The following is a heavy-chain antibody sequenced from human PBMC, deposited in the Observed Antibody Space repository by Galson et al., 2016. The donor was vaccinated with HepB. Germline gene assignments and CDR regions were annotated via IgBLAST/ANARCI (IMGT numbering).Heavy chain of an antibody. J-gene: IGHJ4*01. Sequence: SLRLSCAASGFTFSSYTMTWVRQPPGKGLEWVSTISGGGGRTYYAGSVKGHFTISRDNSKNTLYLQMNSLRAEDTAVHYCAKKAGELTAISYLKGFDYWGHGTLVTVSS. D-gene: IGHD1-7*01. CDR2: ISGGGGRT. CDR3: AKKAGELTAISYLKGFDY. V-gene: IGHV3-23*01. CDR1: GFTFSSYT.